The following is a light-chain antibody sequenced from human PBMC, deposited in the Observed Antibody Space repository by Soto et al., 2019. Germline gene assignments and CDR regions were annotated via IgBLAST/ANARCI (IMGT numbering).Light chain of an antibody. CDR1: SSDVGAYTY. J-gene: IGLJ3*02. CDR2: DVR. V-gene: IGLV2-8*01. CDR3: TSYVGSNIWV. Sequence: QSALTQPPSASGSPGQSVTISCTGTSSDVGAYTYVSSYQQYPGKAHKLMIYDVRERPSGVPDRCSGYKSGNTASLTVSGLQAEDEADYYCTSYVGSNIWVFGGGTKLTVL.